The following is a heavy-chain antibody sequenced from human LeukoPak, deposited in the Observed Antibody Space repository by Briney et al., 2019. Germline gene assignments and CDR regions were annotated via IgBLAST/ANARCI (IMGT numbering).Heavy chain of an antibody. D-gene: IGHD5-24*01. CDR1: GYTFSGYG. J-gene: IGHJ3*01. CDR3: ARGQYNYALDV. Sequence: EASVKVSFKASGYTFSGYGINWVRQAPGQGLEWVGWINTYTGKAEYAQNYQGRVSVTTDMSTNTAFMEVRNLRSDDTAVYFCARGQYNYALDVWGQGTLLTVSS. CDR2: INTYTGKA. V-gene: IGHV1-18*01.